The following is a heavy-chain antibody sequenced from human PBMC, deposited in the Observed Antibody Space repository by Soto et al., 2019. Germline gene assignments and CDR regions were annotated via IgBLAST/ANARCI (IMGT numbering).Heavy chain of an antibody. CDR2: TYFRSKWYN. D-gene: IGHD5-12*01. CDR1: GDSVSSNTAS. J-gene: IGHJ5*02. V-gene: IGHV6-1*01. Sequence: PSQTLSLTCAISGDSVSSNTASWNWIRQCPSRGLEWLGRTYFRSKWYNDYAVSVKSRIIINPDTSNNQFSLQLNSVTPEDTAVYFCAKGDNLGPKTGYAFDPWGQGIMVTVSS. CDR3: AKGDNLGPKTGYAFDP.